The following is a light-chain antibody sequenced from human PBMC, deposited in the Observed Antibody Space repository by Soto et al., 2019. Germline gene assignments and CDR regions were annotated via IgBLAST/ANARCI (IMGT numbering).Light chain of an antibody. CDR3: QQYNNWPPLT. CDR2: DAS. Sequence: EIVMTQSPATLSVSPGERATLSCRASQSVSSNLAWYQQKPGQAPRLLIYDASNRATGIPARFSGSGSGTEFTLTISSLQSEDFAVYYCQQYNNWPPLTFGQGTKVDIK. CDR1: QSVSSN. J-gene: IGKJ1*01. V-gene: IGKV3D-15*01.